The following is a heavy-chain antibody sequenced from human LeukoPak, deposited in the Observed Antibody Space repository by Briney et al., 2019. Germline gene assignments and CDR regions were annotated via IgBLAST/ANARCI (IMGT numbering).Heavy chain of an antibody. CDR2: ISSSSSPI. CDR1: GFTFSSYA. CDR3: ARGYDYFDY. V-gene: IGHV3-48*02. J-gene: IGHJ4*02. D-gene: IGHD3-16*01. Sequence: GGSLRLSCAASGFTFSSYAMSWVRQAPGKGLEWVSYISSSSSPIYYAYSVKGRFTISRDNAKNSLYLQMSSLRDEDTAVYYCARGYDYFDYWGQGTLVTVSS.